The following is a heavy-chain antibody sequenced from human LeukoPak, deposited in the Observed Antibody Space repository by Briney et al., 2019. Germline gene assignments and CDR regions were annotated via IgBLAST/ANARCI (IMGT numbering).Heavy chain of an antibody. J-gene: IGHJ5*02. V-gene: IGHV1-2*02. D-gene: IGHD3-10*01. CDR1: GYTFTGYY. CDR3: ARTRITMVRGVITGSFDP. CDR2: INPNSGGT. Sequence: GASVKVSCKASGYTFTGYYMHWVRQAPGQGLEWMGWINPNSGGTNYAQKFQGRVTMTRDTSISTAYMELSRLRSDDTAVYYCARTRITMVRGVITGSFDPWGQGTLVTVSS.